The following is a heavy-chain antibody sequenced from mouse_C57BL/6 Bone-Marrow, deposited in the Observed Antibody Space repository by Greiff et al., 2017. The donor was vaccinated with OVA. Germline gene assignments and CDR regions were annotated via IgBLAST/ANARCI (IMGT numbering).Heavy chain of an antibody. D-gene: IGHD1-1*01. CDR2: INYDGSST. CDR1: GFTFSDYY. V-gene: IGHV5-16*01. J-gene: IGHJ1*03. Sequence: EVKLVESEGGLVQPGSSMKLSCTASGFTFSDYYMAWVRQVPEKGLEWVANINYDGSSTYYLDSLKSRFIISRDNAKNILYLQMSSLKSEDTATYYCARGPFYYYGSSYDWYFDVWGTGTTVTVSS. CDR3: ARGPFYYYGSSYDWYFDV.